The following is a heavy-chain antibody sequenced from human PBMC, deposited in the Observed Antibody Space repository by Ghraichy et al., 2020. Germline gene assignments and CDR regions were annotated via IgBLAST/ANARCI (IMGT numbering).Heavy chain of an antibody. D-gene: IGHD2-2*01. CDR1: GDSVRRNNYY. J-gene: IGHJ6*02. V-gene: IGHV4-39*02. Sequence: SETLSLTCTVSGDSVRRNNYYWAWIRQTPGKGLEWIGSVYHSGSTYYYPPLKSRVTISVDTSKNQFSLSLNSVTVADTATYYCARDCISTSCPTLYGLDVWGQGTTVTVAS. CDR2: VYHSGST. CDR3: ARDCISTSCPTLYGLDV.